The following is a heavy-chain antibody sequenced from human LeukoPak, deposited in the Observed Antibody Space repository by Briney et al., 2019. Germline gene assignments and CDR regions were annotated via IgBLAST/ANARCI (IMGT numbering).Heavy chain of an antibody. CDR1: GISFSSNA. V-gene: IGHV3-30*04. J-gene: IGHJ4*02. D-gene: IGHD6-19*01. CDR3: ARDKAGGWYATFDY. CDR2: ISYHGKNI. Sequence: GGSLRLSCAASGISFSSNAMHWVRQAPGKGLEWVALISYHGKNIQYADSVKGRFTISRDNSKNTLFLQMNSLRVEDTAVYYCARDKAGGWYATFDYWGQGTLVTVSS.